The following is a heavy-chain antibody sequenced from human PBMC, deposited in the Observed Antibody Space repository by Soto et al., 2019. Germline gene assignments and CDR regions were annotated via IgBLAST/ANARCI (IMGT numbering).Heavy chain of an antibody. CDR1: GYTFTSYG. CDR3: AREPYNWNKGNAFDI. Sequence: QVPLVQSGAEVKKPGASVKVSCKASGYTFTSYGISWVRQAPGQGLEWMGWISAYNGNTNYAQKLQGRVTMTTDTTTSTAYMELRSLRSDDTAVYYCAREPYNWNKGNAFDIWGKGTMVTVSS. V-gene: IGHV1-18*01. D-gene: IGHD1-20*01. CDR2: ISAYNGNT. J-gene: IGHJ3*02.